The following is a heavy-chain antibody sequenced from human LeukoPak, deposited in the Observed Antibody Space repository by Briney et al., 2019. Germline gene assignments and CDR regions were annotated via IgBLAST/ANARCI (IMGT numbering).Heavy chain of an antibody. J-gene: IGHJ4*02. V-gene: IGHV3-23*01. CDR2: FNGRGGYT. CDR3: AKGDQPLLYGGAFDS. CDR1: GFTFNSYV. D-gene: IGHD2-2*02. Sequence: GGTLRLSCEVSGFTFNSYVMSWVRRAPGKGLEWVSSFNGRGGYTFYADSVKGRFTLSSDNSKNTLHLQMISLGAEDTAVYYCAKGDQPLLYGGAFDSWGQGTLVTVSS.